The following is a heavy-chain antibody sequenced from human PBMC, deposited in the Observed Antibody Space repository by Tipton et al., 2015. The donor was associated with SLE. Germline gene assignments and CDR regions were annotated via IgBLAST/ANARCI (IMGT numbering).Heavy chain of an antibody. J-gene: IGHJ4*02. CDR3: ARGGQWLLYYFDY. V-gene: IGHV4-30-2*01. CDR2: INHSGST. D-gene: IGHD6-19*01. CDR1: GGSISSGGYS. Sequence: TLSLTCAVSGGSISSGGYSWSWIRQPPGKGLEWIGEINHSGSTNYNPSLKSRVTISVDTSKNQFSLKLSSVTAADTAVYYCARGGQWLLYYFDYWGQGTLVTVSS.